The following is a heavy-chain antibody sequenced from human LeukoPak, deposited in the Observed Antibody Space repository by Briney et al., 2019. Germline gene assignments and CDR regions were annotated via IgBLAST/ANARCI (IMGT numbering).Heavy chain of an antibody. Sequence: GGSLRLSCAASGFTFSSYSMNWVRQAPGKGLEWVSSISSSSSYMYYADSVKGRFTISRDNAKNSLYLQMNSLRAEDTAVYYCARDLDDAPFFYFDYWGQGTLVTVSS. CDR3: ARDLDDAPFFYFDY. J-gene: IGHJ4*02. V-gene: IGHV3-21*01. D-gene: IGHD1-1*01. CDR2: ISSSSSYM. CDR1: GFTFSSYS.